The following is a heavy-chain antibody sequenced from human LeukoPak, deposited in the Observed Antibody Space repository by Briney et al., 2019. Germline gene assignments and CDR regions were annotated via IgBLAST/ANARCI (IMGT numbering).Heavy chain of an antibody. J-gene: IGHJ4*02. V-gene: IGHV4-59*08. CDR1: GASISSFY. Sequence: PSETLSLTCTVSGASISSFYWSWIRQPPGKGLEWIGYIYYSGSTNYNPSLKSRVTISVDTSKNQFSLKLSSVTAADTAVYYCARGGPSSIAARGNFFDYWGQGTLVTVSS. CDR2: IYYSGST. CDR3: ARGGPSSIAARGNFFDY. D-gene: IGHD6-6*01.